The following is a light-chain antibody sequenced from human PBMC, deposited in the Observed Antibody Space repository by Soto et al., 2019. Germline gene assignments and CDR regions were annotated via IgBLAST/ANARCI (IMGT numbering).Light chain of an antibody. J-gene: IGKJ4*01. CDR2: GVS. Sequence: IGLTQSPGTVSLSPGERASLSCRDSQSVTSSYLAWYQQTPGQAPRLLIYGVSSRETGIPDRFSGSGAGTEFTLTISRLEPEDFAVDYCQQYGDSPLTFGGGTKVDIK. CDR1: QSVTSSY. CDR3: QQYGDSPLT. V-gene: IGKV3-20*01.